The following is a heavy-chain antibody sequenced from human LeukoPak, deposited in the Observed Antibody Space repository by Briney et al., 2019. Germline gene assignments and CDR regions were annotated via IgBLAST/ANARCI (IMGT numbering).Heavy chain of an antibody. CDR1: GFTFDDYA. J-gene: IGHJ4*02. V-gene: IGHV3-30*02. Sequence: PGGSLRLSCAASGFTFDDYAMHWVRQAPGKGLEWVAFIPYDGTNKYYADSVKGRFTISRDNSKNTLYLQMNSLRAADTALYYCVQGTRRGAITMVRGVIGKSYYFDSWGQGTLVTVSS. D-gene: IGHD3-10*01. CDR2: IPYDGTNK. CDR3: VQGTRRGAITMVRGVIGKSYYFDS.